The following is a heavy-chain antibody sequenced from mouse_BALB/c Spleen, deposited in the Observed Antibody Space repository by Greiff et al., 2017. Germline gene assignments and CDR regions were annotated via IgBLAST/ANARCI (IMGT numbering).Heavy chain of an antibody. J-gene: IGHJ4*01. V-gene: IGHV5-17*02. CDR1: GFTFSSFG. D-gene: IGHD2-1*01. CDR3: ARQGYGNYVGAMDY. Sequence: EVMLVESGGGLVQPGGSRKLSCAASGFTFSSFGMHWVRQAPEKGLEWVAYISSGSSTIYYADTVKGRFTISRDNPKNTLFLQMTSLRSEDTAMYYCARQGYGNYVGAMDYWGQGTSVTVSS. CDR2: ISSGSSTI.